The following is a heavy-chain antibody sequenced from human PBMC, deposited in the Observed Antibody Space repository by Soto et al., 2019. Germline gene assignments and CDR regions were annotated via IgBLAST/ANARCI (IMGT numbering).Heavy chain of an antibody. V-gene: IGHV3-74*03. CDR1: GFTLSNNW. Sequence: EVQLVESGGGLVQPGGSLRLSCAASGFTLSNNWMHWVRQAPGEGLVWVSRINIDGSRTTYADSVKGRFTICRDHAKNTLYLQMDSLRVEDTALYYCARDFAGRDDYWGQGTLVTVSS. D-gene: IGHD2-15*01. CDR3: ARDFAGRDDY. J-gene: IGHJ4*02. CDR2: INIDGSRT.